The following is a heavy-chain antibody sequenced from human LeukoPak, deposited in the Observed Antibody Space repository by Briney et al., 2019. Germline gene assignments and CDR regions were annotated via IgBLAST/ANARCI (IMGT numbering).Heavy chain of an antibody. CDR1: GFSFSSYD. CDR2: ITPSGDNT. Sequence: GGSLRLSCAAPGFSFSSYDMSWVRQAPGRGLEWVSAITPSGDNTWCAESMKGRFTISRDNSKNTLYLQMSSLRAEDTAVYYCARDQGRFFDYWGQGTLVTVSS. CDR3: ARDQGRFFDY. D-gene: IGHD3-3*01. V-gene: IGHV3-23*01. J-gene: IGHJ4*02.